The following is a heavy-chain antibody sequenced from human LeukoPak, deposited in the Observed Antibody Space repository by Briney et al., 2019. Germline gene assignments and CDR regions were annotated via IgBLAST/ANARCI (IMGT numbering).Heavy chain of an antibody. CDR1: GFTFSSYA. D-gene: IGHD3-10*01. CDR2: ISSNGGST. V-gene: IGHV3-64*01. J-gene: IGHJ3*02. CDR3: ARSPGEVVNPEYAFDI. Sequence: GSLRLSCAASGFTFSSYAMHWVRQAPGKGLEYVSAISSNGGSTYYANSVKGRFTISRDNSKSTLYLQMGSLRAEDMAVYYCARSPGEVVNPEYAFDIWGQGTMVTVSS.